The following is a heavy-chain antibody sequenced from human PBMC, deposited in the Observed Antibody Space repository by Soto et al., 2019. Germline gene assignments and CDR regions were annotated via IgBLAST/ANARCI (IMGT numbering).Heavy chain of an antibody. J-gene: IGHJ6*03. CDR3: ARERGLWSETYYDYCMDV. CDR2: INAGNGNT. V-gene: IGHV1-3*01. Sequence: QVQLVQSGAEVKKPGASVQVSCKAPGYTFTSYAMHWVRQAPGQRLEWMGWINAGNGNTKYSQKFQGRVTITRDTSASRAYRELSSLRSEDTAVYYYARERGLWSETYYDYCMDVWGKGTTVTVSS. CDR1: GYTFTSYA. D-gene: IGHD3-3*01.